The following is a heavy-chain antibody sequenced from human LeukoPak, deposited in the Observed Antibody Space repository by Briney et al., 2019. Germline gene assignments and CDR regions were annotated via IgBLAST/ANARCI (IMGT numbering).Heavy chain of an antibody. CDR3: AKAPGLRYFDF. CDR2: ISGSGGST. CDR1: GFTFSSYA. J-gene: IGHJ4*02. D-gene: IGHD3-9*01. Sequence: GGALRLSCAASGFTFSSYAMSWVRQAPGKGLEWVSAISGSGGSTYYADSVKGRFTISRDNSKNTLYLQMNSLRAEDTAVYYRAKAPGLRYFDFWGQGTLVTVSS. V-gene: IGHV3-23*01.